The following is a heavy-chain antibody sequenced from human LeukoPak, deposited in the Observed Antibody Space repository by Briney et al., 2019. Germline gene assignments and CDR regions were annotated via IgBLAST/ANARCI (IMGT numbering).Heavy chain of an antibody. CDR1: GYTFTSYY. Sequence: ASVKVSCKASGYTFTSYYMHWVRQAPGQGLEWMGIINPSGGSTSYAQKFQGRVTMTRDTSTSTVYMELSSLRSEDTAVYYCATGPPFGIWFGEHLDTWGQGTLVTVSS. D-gene: IGHD3-10*01. CDR3: ATGPPFGIWFGEHLDT. V-gene: IGHV1-46*01. CDR2: INPSGGST. J-gene: IGHJ5*02.